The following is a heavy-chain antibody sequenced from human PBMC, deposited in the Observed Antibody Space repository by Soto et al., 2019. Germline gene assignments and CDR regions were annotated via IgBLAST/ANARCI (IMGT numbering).Heavy chain of an antibody. J-gene: IGHJ6*02. Sequence: GGSLRLSCAASGFTFSSYGMHWVRQAPGKGLEWVAVIWYDGSNKYYADSVKGRFTISRDNSKNTLYLQMNSLRAEDTAVYYCATRYYDSSGYYGGYYGMDVWGQGTTVTVSS. D-gene: IGHD3-22*01. CDR2: IWYDGSNK. CDR3: ATRYYDSSGYYGGYYGMDV. V-gene: IGHV3-33*01. CDR1: GFTFSSYG.